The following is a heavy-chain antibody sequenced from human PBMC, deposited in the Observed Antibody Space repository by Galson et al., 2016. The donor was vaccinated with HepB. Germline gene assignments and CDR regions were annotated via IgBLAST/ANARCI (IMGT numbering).Heavy chain of an antibody. J-gene: IGHJ2*01. Sequence: QSGAEVKKPGESLRISCKGSGYNFTSEFIGWVRQLPGKGLEWMGIIQLIDSHTRYSPSFQGQVTISADNSISNAYLQGSSLKASDPSMYYRARRRISGYYPCYVDLGGGGTLLIVTS. V-gene: IGHV5-51*01. CDR1: GYNFTSEF. CDR3: ARRRISGYYPCYVDL. CDR2: IQLIDSHT. D-gene: IGHD3-22*01.